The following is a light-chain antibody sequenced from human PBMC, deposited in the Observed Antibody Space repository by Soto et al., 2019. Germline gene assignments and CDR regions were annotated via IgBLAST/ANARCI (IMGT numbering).Light chain of an antibody. V-gene: IGLV1-40*01. CDR2: GNS. J-gene: IGLJ1*01. CDR1: SSNIGAGYD. Sequence: QSVLTQTPSVSGAPGQRVTISCTGSSSNIGAGYDVHWYQQLPGTAPKLLIYGNSNRPSGVPDRFSGSKSGTSASLAITGLQAEDEADDYCQSYDSSLSGYVFGTGTKVTVL. CDR3: QSYDSSLSGYV.